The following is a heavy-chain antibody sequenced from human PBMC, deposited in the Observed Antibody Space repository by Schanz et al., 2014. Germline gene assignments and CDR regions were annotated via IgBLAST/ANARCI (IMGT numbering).Heavy chain of an antibody. D-gene: IGHD3-3*01. J-gene: IGHJ6*02. V-gene: IGHV1-18*01. CDR1: GYTFTSYG. Sequence: QVQLVQSGAEVKKPGASVKVSCKASGYTFTSYGISWVRQAPGQGLEWMGWISPYNGNTNYAQKLQGRVTMTADTSTSTAYMDLRSLRSDDTAVYYCARFLARYQYYGVDVWGQGTTVIVSS. CDR3: ARFLARYQYYGVDV. CDR2: ISPYNGNT.